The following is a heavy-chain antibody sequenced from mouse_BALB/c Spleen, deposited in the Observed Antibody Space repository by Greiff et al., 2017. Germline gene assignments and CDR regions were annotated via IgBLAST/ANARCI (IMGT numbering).Heavy chain of an antibody. CDR1: GFSLTGYG. D-gene: IGHD2-14*01. CDR3: ARNGEVLYFDY. CDR2: IWGDGST. V-gene: IGHV2-6-7*01. Sequence: VKLQESGPGLVAPSQSLSITCTVSGFSLTGYGVNWVRQPPGKGLEWLGMIWGDGSTDYNAAFISRLSISKDNSKSQVFFKMNSLQANDTAIYYCARNGEVLYFDYWGQGTTLTVSS. J-gene: IGHJ2*01.